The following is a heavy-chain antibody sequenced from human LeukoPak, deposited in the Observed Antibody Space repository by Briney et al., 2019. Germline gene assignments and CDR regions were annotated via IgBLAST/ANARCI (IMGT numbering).Heavy chain of an antibody. D-gene: IGHD6-13*01. CDR2: IYTSGST. V-gene: IGHV4-4*07. CDR3: AKEFVSRSSLSLDD. J-gene: IGHJ4*02. CDR1: GGSISSYY. Sequence: SETLSLTCTVSGGSISSYYWSWIRQPAGKGLEWIGRIYTSGSTNYNPSLKSRVTMSVDTSKNQFSLKLSSVTAADTAVYYCAKEFVSRSSLSLDDWGQGTLATVSS.